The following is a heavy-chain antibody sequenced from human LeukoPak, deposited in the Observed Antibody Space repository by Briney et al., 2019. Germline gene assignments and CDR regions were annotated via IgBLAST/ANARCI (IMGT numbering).Heavy chain of an antibody. Sequence: PSETLSLTCAVYGGSFSGYYWSWIRQPPGKGLEWIGEINHSGSTNYNPSLKSRVTISVDTSKNQFSLKLSSVTAADTPVYYCARGPSTRRRYSSSWYAGGWFDPWGQGTLVTVSS. CDR1: GGSFSGYY. V-gene: IGHV4-34*01. D-gene: IGHD6-13*01. J-gene: IGHJ5*02. CDR3: ARGPSTRRRYSSSWYAGGWFDP. CDR2: INHSGST.